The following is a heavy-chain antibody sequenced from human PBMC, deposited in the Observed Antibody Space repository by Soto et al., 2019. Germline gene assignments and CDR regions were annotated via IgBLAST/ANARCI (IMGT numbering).Heavy chain of an antibody. Sequence: GGSLRLSCAASGFTFDDYAMHWVRQAPGKGLEWVSGISWNSGSIGYADSVKGRFTISRDNAKNSLYLQMNSLRAEDTALYYCAKGSGYRYYFDYWGQGTPVTVSS. CDR2: ISWNSGSI. V-gene: IGHV3-9*01. CDR1: GFTFDDYA. J-gene: IGHJ4*02. D-gene: IGHD5-12*01. CDR3: AKGSGYRYYFDY.